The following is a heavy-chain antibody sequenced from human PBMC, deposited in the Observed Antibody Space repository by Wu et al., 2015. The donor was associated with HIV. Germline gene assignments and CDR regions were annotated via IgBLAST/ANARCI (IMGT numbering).Heavy chain of an antibody. J-gene: IGHJ3*01. CDR3: ARDVGRLTLYVTRGYLTGNPVRSVTGSF. D-gene: IGHD1-14*01. V-gene: IGHV1-18*01. CDR2: ISAYNGNT. Sequence: QVQLVQSGAEVKKPGASVKVSCKASGYTFTSYGISWVRQAPGQGLEWMGWISAYNGNTNYAQKLQGRVTMTTDTSTSTAYMELRSLRSDDTAVYYCARDVGRLTLYVTRGYLTGNPVRSVTGSFRVQG. CDR1: GYTFTSYG.